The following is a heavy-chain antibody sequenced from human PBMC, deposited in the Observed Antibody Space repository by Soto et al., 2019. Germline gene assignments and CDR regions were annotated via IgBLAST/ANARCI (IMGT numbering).Heavy chain of an antibody. Sequence: QVQLQESGPGLVKPSQTLSLTCTVSGGSISSGDYNWSWIRQLPGKGLEWIGYIYYSGSTYYNPSLKSRVTIPVDTSKNQFALKLTSVTAADTAVYYCAKERVDSSGYHWFDPWGQGTLVTVSS. CDR1: GGSISSGDYN. J-gene: IGHJ5*02. CDR3: AKERVDSSGYHWFDP. V-gene: IGHV4-31*03. D-gene: IGHD3-22*01. CDR2: IYYSGST.